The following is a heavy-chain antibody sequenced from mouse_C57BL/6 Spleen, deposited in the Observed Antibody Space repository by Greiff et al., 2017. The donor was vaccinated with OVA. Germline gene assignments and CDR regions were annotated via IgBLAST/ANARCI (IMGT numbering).Heavy chain of an antibody. V-gene: IGHV1-72*01. D-gene: IGHD1-1*01. CDR3: ARGGVTTVVARYYAMDY. J-gene: IGHJ4*01. CDR2: IDPNSGGT. CDR1: GYTFTSYW. Sequence: VQLQQSGAELVKPGASVKLSCKASGYTFTSYWMHWVKQRPGRGLEWIGRIDPNSGGTKYNEKFKSKATLTVDKPSSTAYMQLSSLTSEDSAVYYCARGGVTTVVARYYAMDYWGQGTSVTVSS.